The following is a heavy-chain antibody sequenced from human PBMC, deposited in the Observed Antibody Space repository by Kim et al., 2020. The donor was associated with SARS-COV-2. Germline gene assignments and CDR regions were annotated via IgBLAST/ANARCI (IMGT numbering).Heavy chain of an antibody. V-gene: IGHV1-3*01. CDR1: GYTFTSYA. CDR2: INAGNGNT. CDR3: ARGKIVVVPAVHDAFDI. D-gene: IGHD2-2*01. Sequence: ASVKVSCKASGYTFTSYAMHWVRQAPGQRLEWMGWINAGNGNTKYSQKFQGRVTITRDTSASTAYIELSSLRSEDTAVYYCARGKIVVVPAVHDAFDIWGRGTIVTVSS. J-gene: IGHJ3*02.